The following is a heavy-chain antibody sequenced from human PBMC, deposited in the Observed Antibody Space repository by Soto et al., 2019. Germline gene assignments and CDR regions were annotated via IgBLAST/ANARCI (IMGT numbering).Heavy chain of an antibody. J-gene: IGHJ4*02. CDR3: VKRSTYYDFWSGYPDY. CDR1: GFTFRSYA. V-gene: IGHV3-64D*06. Sequence: GGSLRLSCSASGFTFRSYAMHWVRQAPGKGLEYVSAISSNGGSTYYADSVKGRFTISRDNSKNTLYLQMSSLRAEDTAVYYCVKRSTYYDFWSGYPDYWGQGTLVTVSS. D-gene: IGHD3-3*01. CDR2: ISSNGGST.